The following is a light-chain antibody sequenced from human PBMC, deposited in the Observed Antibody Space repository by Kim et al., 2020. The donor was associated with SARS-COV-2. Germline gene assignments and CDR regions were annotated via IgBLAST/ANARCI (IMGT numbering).Light chain of an antibody. J-gene: IGKJ2*01. Sequence: RATINCKSSQSVLHSSNNKNYLAWYQQKPGQPPKLLIYWASTRESGVPDRLSGSGSGTDFTLTISSLQAEDVAVYSCQQYYTPPYTFCQGTKLEI. CDR1: QSVLHSSNNKNY. V-gene: IGKV4-1*01. CDR3: QQYYTPPYT. CDR2: WAS.